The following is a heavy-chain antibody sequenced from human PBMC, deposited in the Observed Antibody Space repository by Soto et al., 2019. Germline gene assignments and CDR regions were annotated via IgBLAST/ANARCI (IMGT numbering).Heavy chain of an antibody. CDR2: INPNSGGT. D-gene: IGHD6-19*01. V-gene: IGHV1-2*04. Sequence: SVKVSCKASGYTFTGYYMHWVRQAPGQGLEWMGWINPNSGGTNYAQKFQGWVTMTRDTSISTAYMELSRLRSDDTAVYYCAVVTGIAVSNYYYYYGMDVWGQGTTVTVSS. J-gene: IGHJ6*02. CDR1: GYTFTGYY. CDR3: AVVTGIAVSNYYYYYGMDV.